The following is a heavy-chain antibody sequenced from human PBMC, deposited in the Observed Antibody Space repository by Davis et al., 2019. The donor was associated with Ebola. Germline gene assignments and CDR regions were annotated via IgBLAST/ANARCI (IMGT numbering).Heavy chain of an antibody. Sequence: PGGSLRLSCAASGFTFSSYGMHWVRQAPGKGLEWVAVIWYDGSNKYYADSVKGRFTISRDNSKNTLYLQMNSLRAEDTAVYYCARVRVDTAMVARASGAGRVYYFDYWGQGTLVTVSS. V-gene: IGHV3-33*01. D-gene: IGHD5-18*01. CDR3: ARVRVDTAMVARASGAGRVYYFDY. J-gene: IGHJ4*02. CDR1: GFTFSSYG. CDR2: IWYDGSNK.